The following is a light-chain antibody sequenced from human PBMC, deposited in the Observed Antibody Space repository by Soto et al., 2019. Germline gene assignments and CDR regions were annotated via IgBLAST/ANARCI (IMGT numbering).Light chain of an antibody. CDR2: GAS. CDR1: QSVSISY. Sequence: EVVMTQSPATLSVTPGERATLSFRASQSVSISYLAWYQQKPGQAPRLLIYGASCRATGIPDRFSGSGSGTDFTLTISRLEPEDFAVYYCQQYGSSGWTFGQGTKVDIK. V-gene: IGKV3-20*01. CDR3: QQYGSSGWT. J-gene: IGKJ1*01.